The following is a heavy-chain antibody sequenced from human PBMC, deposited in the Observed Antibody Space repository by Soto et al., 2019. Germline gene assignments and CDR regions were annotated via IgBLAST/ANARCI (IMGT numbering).Heavy chain of an antibody. CDR3: ARGYSAIEY. V-gene: IGHV3-11*01. D-gene: IGHD2-21*01. CDR2: ISGSGGTI. Sequence: QVQLVESGGGLVEPGGSLRLSCAASGFTFTDDYMTWVRQAPGKGLEWISYISGSGGTIYYADSVKGRFTISRDNAKTSLYLQMNTLRDEDSALYYCARGYSAIEYWGQGTPVTLSS. CDR1: GFTFTDDY. J-gene: IGHJ4*02.